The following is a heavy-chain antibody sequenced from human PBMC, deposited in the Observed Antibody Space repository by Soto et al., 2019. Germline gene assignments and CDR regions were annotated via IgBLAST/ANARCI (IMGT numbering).Heavy chain of an antibody. D-gene: IGHD2-15*01. J-gene: IGHJ4*02. CDR1: GYTFTGYY. Sequence: ASVKVSCKAPGYTFTGYYMHWVRQAPGQGLEWMGWINPNSGGTNYAQKFQGRVTMTRDTSISTAYMELSRLRSDDTAVYYCARVNVVVVAATREYYFDYWGQGTLVTVSS. V-gene: IGHV1-2*02. CDR3: ARVNVVVVAATREYYFDY. CDR2: INPNSGGT.